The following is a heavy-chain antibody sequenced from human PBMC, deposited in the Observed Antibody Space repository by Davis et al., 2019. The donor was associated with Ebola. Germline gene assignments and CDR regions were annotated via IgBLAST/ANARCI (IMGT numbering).Heavy chain of an antibody. CDR3: ARQYYDILTGYYTWFDP. D-gene: IGHD3-9*01. V-gene: IGHV4-39*07. J-gene: IGHJ5*02. CDR2: IYYSGST. Sequence: SETLSLTCTVSGGSISSSSYYWGWIRQPPGKGLEWIGSIYYSGSTYYNPSLKSRVTISVDTSKNQFSLKLSSVTAADTAVYYCARQYYDILTGYYTWFDPWGQGTLVTVSS. CDR1: GGSISSSSYY.